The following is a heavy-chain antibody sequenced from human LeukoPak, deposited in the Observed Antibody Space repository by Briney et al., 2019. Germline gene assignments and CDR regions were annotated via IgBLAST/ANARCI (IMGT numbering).Heavy chain of an antibody. Sequence: ASVKVSCKASGYTFTGYYMHWVRQAPGQGLEWMGRINPNNGGTNYAQRFQGRVTMTRDTSISTVYMELSRLRSDDTAVFYCATYENCTITSCFHYWGQRTLVTVSS. CDR3: ATYENCTITSCFHY. J-gene: IGHJ4*02. D-gene: IGHD2-2*01. V-gene: IGHV1-2*06. CDR1: GYTFTGYY. CDR2: INPNNGGT.